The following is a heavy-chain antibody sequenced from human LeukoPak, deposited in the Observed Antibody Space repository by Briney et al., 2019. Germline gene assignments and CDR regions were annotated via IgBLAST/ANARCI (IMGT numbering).Heavy chain of an antibody. Sequence: ASVKVSCKTLGYTFITSSIYWVRQAPGQRLEWLGWITVASGNTRYSENLQGRVTLTRDTSANTAHMELHNLKFEDTAVYYCAGGSLGYWGQGTLVTVSP. CDR2: ITVASGNT. CDR1: GYTFITSS. J-gene: IGHJ4*02. CDR3: AGGSLGY. V-gene: IGHV1-3*01.